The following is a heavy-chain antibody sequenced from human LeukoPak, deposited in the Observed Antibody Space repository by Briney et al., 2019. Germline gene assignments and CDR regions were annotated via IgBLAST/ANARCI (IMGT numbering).Heavy chain of an antibody. CDR1: GGSFSGYY. D-gene: IGHD3-16*01. CDR2: INHSGST. CDR3: ASGDKGGNFDY. J-gene: IGHJ4*02. Sequence: PSETLSLTCAVYGGSFSGYYWSWIRQPPGKGLEWIGEINHSGSTNYNPSLKSRVTISVDTSKNQFSLKLSSVTAADTAVHYCASGDKGGNFDYWGQGTLVTVSS. V-gene: IGHV4-34*01.